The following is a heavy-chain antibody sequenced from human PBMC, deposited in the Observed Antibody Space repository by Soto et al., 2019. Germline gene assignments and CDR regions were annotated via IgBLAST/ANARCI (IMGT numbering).Heavy chain of an antibody. Sequence: EVQLVESGGGLVQPGRSLRLSCAASGFTFDDYAMHWVRQAPGKGLEWVSGISWNSGSIGYADSVKGRFTISRDNAKNSLYLQMNSLRAEDTALYYCAKGTSNGWSHLDYWGQGTLVTVSS. D-gene: IGHD6-19*01. J-gene: IGHJ4*02. V-gene: IGHV3-9*01. CDR3: AKGTSNGWSHLDY. CDR2: ISWNSGSI. CDR1: GFTFDDYA.